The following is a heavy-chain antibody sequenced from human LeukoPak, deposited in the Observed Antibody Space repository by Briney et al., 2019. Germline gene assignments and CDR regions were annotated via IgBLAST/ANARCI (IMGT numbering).Heavy chain of an antibody. D-gene: IGHD5-18*01. Sequence: GASVKVSCKASGYTFTSYDINWVRQATGQGLEWMGWMNPNSGNTGYAQKFQGRVTITRNTSISTAYMEPSSLRSEDTAVYYCARVGYSYGLGYYMDVWGKGTTVTVSS. CDR2: MNPNSGNT. J-gene: IGHJ6*03. CDR3: ARVGYSYGLGYYMDV. CDR1: GYTFTSYD. V-gene: IGHV1-8*03.